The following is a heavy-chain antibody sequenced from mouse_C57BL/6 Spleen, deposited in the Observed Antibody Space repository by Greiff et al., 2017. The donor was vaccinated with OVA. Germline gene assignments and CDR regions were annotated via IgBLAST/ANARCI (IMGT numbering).Heavy chain of an antibody. J-gene: IGHJ2*01. CDR2: IDPSDSYT. CDR3: ARWTEYYFDY. V-gene: IGHV1-50*01. CDR1: GYTFTSYW. Sequence: QVQLQQPGAELVKPGASVKLSCKASGYTFTSYWMQWVKQRPGQGLEWIGEIDPSDSYTNYNQKFKGKATLTVDTSSRTAYMQLSSLTSEDSAVYYCARWTEYYFDYWGQGTTLTVSS.